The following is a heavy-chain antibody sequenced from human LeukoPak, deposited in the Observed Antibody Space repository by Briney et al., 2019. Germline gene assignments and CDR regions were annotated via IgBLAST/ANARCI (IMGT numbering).Heavy chain of an antibody. CDR1: GGTFSSYA. CDR3: AAGGDSSGLDY. CDR2: TIPIFGIA. Sequence: GSSVKVSCKASGGTFSSYAISWVRQAPGQGLEWMGRTIPIFGIANYAQKFQGRVTITADKSTSTAYMELSSLRSEDTAVYYCAAGGDSSGLDYWGQGTLVTVSS. J-gene: IGHJ4*02. V-gene: IGHV1-69*04. D-gene: IGHD3-22*01.